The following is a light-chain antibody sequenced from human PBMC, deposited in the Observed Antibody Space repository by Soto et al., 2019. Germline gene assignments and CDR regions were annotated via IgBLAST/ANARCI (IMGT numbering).Light chain of an antibody. Sequence: QSVLTQPASVSGSPGQSIAISCTGTSSDVGGYNYVSWYQQQSGKAPKLMIHEVSNLPSGVSNRFSGSKSGITASLTISGLQAEDEADYYCRSYTSSRAYVFGIATKVTVL. J-gene: IGLJ1*01. CDR2: EVS. CDR3: RSYTSSRAYV. V-gene: IGLV2-14*01. CDR1: SSDVGGYNY.